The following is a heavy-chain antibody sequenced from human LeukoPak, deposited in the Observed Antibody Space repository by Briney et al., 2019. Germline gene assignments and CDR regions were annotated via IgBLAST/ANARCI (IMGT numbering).Heavy chain of an antibody. Sequence: SETLSLTCAVYGGSFSGYYWSWIRQPPGKGLEWIGEINHSGSTNYNPSLKSRVTISVDTSKNQFSLKLSSVTAADTAVYYCARASSLSVAGDVDYWGKGTLVTVSS. CDR2: INHSGST. D-gene: IGHD6-19*01. J-gene: IGHJ4*02. CDR1: GGSFSGYY. V-gene: IGHV4-34*01. CDR3: ARASSLSVAGDVDY.